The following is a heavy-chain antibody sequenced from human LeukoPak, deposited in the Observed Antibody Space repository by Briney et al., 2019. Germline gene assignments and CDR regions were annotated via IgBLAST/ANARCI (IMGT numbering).Heavy chain of an antibody. J-gene: IGHJ4*02. CDR2: ISSSGGST. Sequence: PGGSLRLSCAASGFTFSNYAISWGRQAPGEGLEWVSGISSSGGSTYYADSVKGRFTITRDDYNNTVYLQMNRMRADDTALYYCAKNRQWLVQRPSNFDYWGQGTLVTVSS. D-gene: IGHD6-19*01. CDR1: GFTFSNYA. V-gene: IGHV3-23*01. CDR3: AKNRQWLVQRPSNFDY.